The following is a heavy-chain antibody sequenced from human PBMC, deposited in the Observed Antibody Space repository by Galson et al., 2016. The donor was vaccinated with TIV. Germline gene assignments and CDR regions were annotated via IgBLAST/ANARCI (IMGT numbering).Heavy chain of an antibody. CDR2: TVPFFNTA. D-gene: IGHD6-19*01. CDR3: ARGSQWLPPEE. Sequence: SVKVSCKASGGTFRSYTFSWVRQAPGQGLEWMGGTVPFFNTATYAQKFQGRVTIATDESTSTAYMDLSRLTSDDTAVYYCARGSQWLPPEEWGQGTLVTVS. J-gene: IGHJ4*02. V-gene: IGHV1-69*05. CDR1: GGTFRSYT.